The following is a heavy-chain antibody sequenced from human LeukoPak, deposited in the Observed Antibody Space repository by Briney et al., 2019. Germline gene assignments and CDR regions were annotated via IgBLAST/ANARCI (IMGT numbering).Heavy chain of an antibody. V-gene: IGHV4-59*01. CDR1: GGSISSYY. CDR3: ARVRIAVADYYFDY. CDR2: IYYSGST. J-gene: IGHJ4*02. Sequence: SETLSLICTVSGGSISSYYWSWIRQPPGKGLEWIGYIYYSGSTNYNPSLKSRVTISVDTSKNQFSLKLSSVTAADTAVYYCARVRIAVADYYFDYWGQGTLVTVSS. D-gene: IGHD6-19*01.